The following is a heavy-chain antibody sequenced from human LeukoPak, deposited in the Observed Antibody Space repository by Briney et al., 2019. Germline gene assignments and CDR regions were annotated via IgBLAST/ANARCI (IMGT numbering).Heavy chain of an antibody. CDR1: GFTFGDSG. CDR3: ARAYSSSWPSYYYYYMDV. CDR2: IWYDGSIR. J-gene: IGHJ6*03. V-gene: IGHV3-33*01. Sequence: GGSLRLSCAASGFTFGDSGIHWVRQAPGKGLEWVAVIWYDGSIRYYADSVKGRFTISRDNSKNTLYLQMNSLRAGDTAVYYCARAYSSSWPSYYYYYMDVWGTGTTVTVSS. D-gene: IGHD6-13*01.